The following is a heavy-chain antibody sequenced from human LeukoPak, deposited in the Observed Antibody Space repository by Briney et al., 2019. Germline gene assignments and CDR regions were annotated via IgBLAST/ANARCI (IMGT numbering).Heavy chain of an antibody. CDR2: IKEDGSEK. CDR3: ASGRQLGY. Sequence: PGGSLRLSCAASGFTFSNYWMSWVRQAPGKGLEWVANIKEDGSEKYYVDSVKGRFTISRDNARNSLYLQMSSLRAEDTAAYYCASGRQLGYWGQGTLVTVSS. V-gene: IGHV3-7*01. J-gene: IGHJ4*02. D-gene: IGHD6-13*01. CDR1: GFTFSNYW.